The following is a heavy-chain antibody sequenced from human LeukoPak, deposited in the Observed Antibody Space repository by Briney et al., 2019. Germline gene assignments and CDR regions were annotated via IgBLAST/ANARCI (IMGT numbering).Heavy chain of an antibody. CDR3: ARPIAAAGTDFGY. CDR1: GYSFTSYW. Sequence: GESLKISCKGSGYSFTSYWIGWVRQMPGKGLEWMGIIYPGDSDTRYSPSFQGQVTISVDKSINTAYLQWSSLKASDTAMYYCARPIAAAGTDFGYWGQGTLVTVSS. J-gene: IGHJ4*02. CDR2: IYPGDSDT. V-gene: IGHV5-51*01. D-gene: IGHD6-13*01.